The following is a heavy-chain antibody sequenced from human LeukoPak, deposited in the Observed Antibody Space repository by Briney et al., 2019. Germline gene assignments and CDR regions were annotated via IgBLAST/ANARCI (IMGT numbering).Heavy chain of an antibody. Sequence: SETLSLTCTVSGGSISSYYWSWIRQPPGKGLEWIGYIYYSGTTNYNPSLKSRVTISVDTSKNQFSLELSSVTAADTAVYYCARGVYIAAAQYGYWGQGTLVTVSS. V-gene: IGHV4-59*01. CDR1: GGSISSYY. D-gene: IGHD6-13*01. CDR3: ARGVYIAAAQYGY. J-gene: IGHJ4*02. CDR2: IYYSGTT.